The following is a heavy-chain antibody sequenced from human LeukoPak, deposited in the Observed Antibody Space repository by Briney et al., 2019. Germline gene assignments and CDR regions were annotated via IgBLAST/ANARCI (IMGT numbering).Heavy chain of an antibody. D-gene: IGHD6-19*01. CDR3: ARDSCGGGGCHYWYFDL. CDR2: IHPNSGAT. CDR1: GYTFTGYH. V-gene: IGHV1-2*02. J-gene: IGHJ2*01. Sequence: ASVKVSCKASGYTFTGYHMHWVRQAPGQGREWMGYIHPNSGATNYAQKFQGRVTMTRDTPISTASMELSGLKPDDTAVYYCARDSCGGGGCHYWYFDLWGRGTLVTVSS.